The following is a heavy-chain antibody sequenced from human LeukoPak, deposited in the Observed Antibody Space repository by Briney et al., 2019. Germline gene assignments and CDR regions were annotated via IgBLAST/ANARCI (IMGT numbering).Heavy chain of an antibody. J-gene: IGHJ3*02. D-gene: IGHD6-13*01. CDR1: GGSISSGSYY. CDR3: AISFRSSLHDLDAFDI. V-gene: IGHV4-61*02. CDR2: SYTSGST. Sequence: NTSETLSLTCTVSGGSISSGSYYWSWIRQPAGKGLEWIGRSYTSGSTNYNPSLKSRVTISVDTSKNQFSLKLSSVTAADTAVYYCAISFRSSLHDLDAFDIWGQGTMVTVSS.